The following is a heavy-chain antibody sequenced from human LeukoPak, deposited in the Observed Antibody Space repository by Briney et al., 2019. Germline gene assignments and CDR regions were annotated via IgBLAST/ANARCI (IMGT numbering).Heavy chain of an antibody. D-gene: IGHD3-9*01. CDR3: ARGYHDILTGYYDY. Sequence: SETLSLTCTVSGGSISSGSYYWSWIRQPAGKGLEWIGRIYTSGSTNYNPSLKSRVTISVDTSKNQFSLKLSSVTAADTAVYYCARGYHDILTGYYDYWGQGTLVTVSS. CDR2: IYTSGST. J-gene: IGHJ4*02. CDR1: GGSISSGSYY. V-gene: IGHV4-61*02.